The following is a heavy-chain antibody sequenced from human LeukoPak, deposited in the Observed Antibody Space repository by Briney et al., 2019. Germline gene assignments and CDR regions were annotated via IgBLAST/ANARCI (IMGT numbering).Heavy chain of an antibody. CDR1: GFTVSSNY. CDR3: AREYGDYVIN. J-gene: IGHJ4*02. V-gene: IGHV3-53*01. Sequence: GGSLRLSCAASGFTVSSNYMSWVRQAPGKGLEWVSVIYSGGSTYYADSVRGRFTISRDNSKNTLYLQMNGLRAEDTAVYYCAREYGDYVINWGQGTLVTVSS. D-gene: IGHD4-17*01. CDR2: IYSGGST.